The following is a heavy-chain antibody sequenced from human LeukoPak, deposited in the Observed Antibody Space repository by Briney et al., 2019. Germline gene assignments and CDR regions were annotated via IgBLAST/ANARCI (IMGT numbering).Heavy chain of an antibody. CDR3: ARLTSTVTTTFDY. D-gene: IGHD4-17*01. CDR2: IYYSGST. J-gene: IGHJ4*02. CDR1: GGSISSSSYY. Sequence: PSQTLSLTCTVSGGSISSSSYYWGWIRQPPGKGLEWIGSIYYSGSTYYNPSLKSRVTISVDTSKNQFSLKLSSVTAADTAVYYCARLTSTVTTTFDYWGQGTLVTVSS. V-gene: IGHV4-39*01.